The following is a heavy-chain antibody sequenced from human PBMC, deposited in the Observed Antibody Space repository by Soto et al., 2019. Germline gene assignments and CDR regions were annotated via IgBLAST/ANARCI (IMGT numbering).Heavy chain of an antibody. Sequence: GGSLRLSCAVSGFSLSSHGIHWVRQTPGKGLEWMAVISKDGNSEYYAGSVKGRFTVSRDISKSTLYLQMNSLRDDDTAVYYCARDGLLDIFGTVILSFFFDYWGQGTLVTVSS. D-gene: IGHD3-3*02. V-gene: IGHV3-30*03. J-gene: IGHJ4*02. CDR3: ARDGLLDIFGTVILSFFFDY. CDR1: GFSLSSHG. CDR2: ISKDGNSE.